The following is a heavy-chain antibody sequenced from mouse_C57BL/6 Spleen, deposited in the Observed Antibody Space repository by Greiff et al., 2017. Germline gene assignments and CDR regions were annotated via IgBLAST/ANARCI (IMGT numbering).Heavy chain of an antibody. CDR3: ARDAYYSNYGAMDY. D-gene: IGHD2-5*01. CDR2: ISNGGGST. J-gene: IGHJ4*01. CDR1: GFTFSDYY. V-gene: IGHV5-12*01. Sequence: EVQRVESGGGLVQPGGSLKLSCAASGFTFSDYYMYWVRQTPEKRLEWVAYISNGGGSTYYPDTVKGRFTISRDNAKNTLYLQMSRLKSEDTAMYYCARDAYYSNYGAMDYWGQGTSVTVSS.